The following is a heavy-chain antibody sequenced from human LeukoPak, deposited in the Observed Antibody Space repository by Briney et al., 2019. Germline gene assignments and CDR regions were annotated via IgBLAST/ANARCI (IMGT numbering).Heavy chain of an antibody. CDR2: IYPGDSDT. D-gene: IGHD2-2*01. CDR3: ARQYCSSTSCSPPDI. V-gene: IGHV5-51*01. J-gene: IGHJ3*02. Sequence: GESLKISCKGSGYSFTSYWIGWVRQMPGKGLEWMGIIYPGDSDTRYSPSFQGQVTISADKSISTAYLQWSSLKASDTAMYYCARQYCSSTSCSPPDIWGQGTMVTVSS. CDR1: GYSFTSYW.